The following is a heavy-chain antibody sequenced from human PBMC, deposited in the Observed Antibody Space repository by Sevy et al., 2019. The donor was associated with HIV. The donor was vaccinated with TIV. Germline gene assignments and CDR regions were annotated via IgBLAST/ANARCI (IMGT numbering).Heavy chain of an antibody. V-gene: IGHV4-39*01. CDR2: IYYSGST. CDR3: ARRRGGWKQVYFDY. Sequence: SETLSLTCTVSGGSISSSSYYWGWIRQPPGKGLEWIGSIYYSGSTYYNPSLKSRVTISVDTSKNQFSLKLGSVTAADTAVYYCARRRGGWKQVYFDYWGQGTLVTVSS. CDR1: GGSISSSSYY. J-gene: IGHJ4*02. D-gene: IGHD1-1*01.